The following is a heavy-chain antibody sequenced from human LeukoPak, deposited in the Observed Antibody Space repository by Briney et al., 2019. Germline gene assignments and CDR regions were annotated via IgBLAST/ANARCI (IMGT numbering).Heavy chain of an antibody. D-gene: IGHD6-13*01. Sequence: SETLSLTCTVSGGSISSYYWSWIRQPPGKGLEWIGYIYYSGSTNYNPSLKSRVTISVDTSKNQFSLKLSSVTAADTAVHYCARGWGSSWFDYWGQGTLVTVSS. V-gene: IGHV4-59*01. CDR2: IYYSGST. CDR1: GGSISSYY. CDR3: ARGWGSSWFDY. J-gene: IGHJ4*02.